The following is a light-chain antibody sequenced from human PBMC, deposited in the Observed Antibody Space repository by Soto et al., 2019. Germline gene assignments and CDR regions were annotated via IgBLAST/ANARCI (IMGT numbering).Light chain of an antibody. Sequence: QSALTQPASVSGSPGQSITISCTGTSSDVGAYNYVSLYQQYPGKVPKVMIYEVSNRPSGVSNRFSGSKSGNTASLTISGLQAEDEADYYCSSYTITSTDVFGTGTKVTVL. V-gene: IGLV2-14*01. CDR3: SSYTITSTDV. J-gene: IGLJ1*01. CDR1: SSDVGAYNY. CDR2: EVS.